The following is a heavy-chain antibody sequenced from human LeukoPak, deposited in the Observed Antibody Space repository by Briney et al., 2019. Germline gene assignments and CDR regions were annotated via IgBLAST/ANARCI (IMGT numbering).Heavy chain of an antibody. Sequence: GGSLRLSCAASGFTFSSCAMSWVRQAAGKGLEWVSAISGSGVRPYYADSVKGRFTISRDNSKNTLYLQMNSLRAEDTAVYYCARHPEPGYCSSTSCHESYFDYWGQGTLVTVSS. CDR1: GFTFSSCA. J-gene: IGHJ4*02. CDR3: ARHPEPGYCSSTSCHESYFDY. V-gene: IGHV3-23*01. D-gene: IGHD2-2*01. CDR2: ISGSGVRP.